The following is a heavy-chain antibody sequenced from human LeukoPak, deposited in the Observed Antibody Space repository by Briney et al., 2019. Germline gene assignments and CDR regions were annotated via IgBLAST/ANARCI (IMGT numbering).Heavy chain of an antibody. J-gene: IGHJ2*01. D-gene: IGHD3-3*01. V-gene: IGHV4-59*01. CDR2: IYYSGST. Sequence: SETLSLTCTVSGGSISGYYWSWIRQPPGKGLEWIGYIYYSGSTNYNPSLKSRVTISVDTSKNQFSLKLSSVTAADTAVYYCARCGTYYDFWSGYYPPANFDLWGRGTLVTVSS. CDR1: GGSISGYY. CDR3: ARCGTYYDFWSGYYPPANFDL.